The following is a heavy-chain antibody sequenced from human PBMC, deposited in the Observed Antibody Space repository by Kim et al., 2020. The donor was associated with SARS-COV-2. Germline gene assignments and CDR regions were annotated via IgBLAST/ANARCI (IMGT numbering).Heavy chain of an antibody. J-gene: IGHJ6*02. V-gene: IGHV4-34*01. CDR3: ARGGIAAAGGVYYYYYYGMDV. D-gene: IGHD6-13*01. CDR1: GGSFSGYY. CDR2: INHSGST. Sequence: SETLSLTCAVYGGSFSGYYWSWIRQPPGKGLEWIGEINHSGSTNYNPSLKSRVTISVDTSKNQFSLKLSSVTAADTAVYYCARGGIAAAGGVYYYYYYGMDVWGQGTTVTVSS.